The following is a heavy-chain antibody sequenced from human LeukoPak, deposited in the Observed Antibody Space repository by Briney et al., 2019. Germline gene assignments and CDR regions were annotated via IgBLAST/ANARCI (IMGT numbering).Heavy chain of an antibody. J-gene: IGHJ4*02. CDR1: GFTFSNHA. D-gene: IGHD2-21*02. CDR3: AKGMGAHCDGGCHSRILDH. CDR2: ISGDGGAT. V-gene: IGHV3-23*01. Sequence: GGSLRLSCVTSGFTFSNHAMTWVRQAPGKGLEWVAIISGDGGATVYPDSVKGRFTISRDSSKSTVFLQMNSLRDDVTAVYYCAKGMGAHCDGGCHSRILDHWGQGTLVTVSS.